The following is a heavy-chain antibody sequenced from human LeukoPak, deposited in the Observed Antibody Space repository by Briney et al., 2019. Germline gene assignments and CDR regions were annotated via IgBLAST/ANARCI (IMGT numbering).Heavy chain of an antibody. J-gene: IGHJ4*02. CDR2: ISSSGSTI. V-gene: IGHV3-11*04. D-gene: IGHD1-26*01. Sequence: GGSLRLSCAASGFTFSDYYMFWIRQAPGKGLEWVSYISSSGSTIYYADSVRGRLTISRDNAKNSLYLQMNSLRTEDTAVYFCARAVKWGLGYWGQGTLVTVSS. CDR1: GFTFSDYY. CDR3: ARAVKWGLGY.